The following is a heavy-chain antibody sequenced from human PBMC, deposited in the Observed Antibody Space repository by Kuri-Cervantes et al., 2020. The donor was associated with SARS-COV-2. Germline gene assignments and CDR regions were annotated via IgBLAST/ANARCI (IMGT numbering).Heavy chain of an antibody. D-gene: IGHD2-2*01. Sequence: SETLSLTCAVYGGSFSGYYWSWIRQPPGKGLEWIGEINHSGSTNYNPSLKSRVTISVDTSKNQFSLKLSSVTAADTAVYYCARWRSCSSTSCYSSYYYGMDVWGQGTTVTVSS. CDR2: INHSGST. CDR1: GGSFSGYY. V-gene: IGHV4-34*09. J-gene: IGHJ6*02. CDR3: ARWRSCSSTSCYSSYYYGMDV.